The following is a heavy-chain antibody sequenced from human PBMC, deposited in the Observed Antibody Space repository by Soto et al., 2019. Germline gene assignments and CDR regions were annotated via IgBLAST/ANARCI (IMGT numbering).Heavy chain of an antibody. Sequence: PSETLSLTCTVSGGSISSYYWSWIRQPAGKGLEWIGRIYTSGSTSYNPSLKSRVTMSVDTSKNQFSLKLSSVTAADTAVYYCARDRSTSSDNWFDPWGQGTLVTVSS. J-gene: IGHJ5*02. V-gene: IGHV4-4*07. CDR1: GGSISSYY. CDR2: IYTSGST. D-gene: IGHD2-2*01. CDR3: ARDRSTSSDNWFDP.